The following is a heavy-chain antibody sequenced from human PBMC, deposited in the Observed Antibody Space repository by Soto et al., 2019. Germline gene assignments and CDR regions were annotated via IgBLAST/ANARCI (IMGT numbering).Heavy chain of an antibody. CDR3: AKENTVVVTSGDFDN. J-gene: IGHJ4*02. Sequence: EVQMLESGGALVQPGGSLRLSCTASGFTFNHYAMSWVRQAPGKGLEWVSAISGSGDSSYYADSVKGRFTISRDNSKTTLYLQMSSLRAEDTALYYCAKENTVVVTSGDFDNWGQGTLVTVSS. D-gene: IGHD2-21*02. CDR2: ISGSGDSS. CDR1: GFTFNHYA. V-gene: IGHV3-23*01.